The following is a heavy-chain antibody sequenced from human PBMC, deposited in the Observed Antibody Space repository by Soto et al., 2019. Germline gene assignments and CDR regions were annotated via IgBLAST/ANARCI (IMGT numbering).Heavy chain of an antibody. CDR2: IIPIFGTP. CDR3: AREYRSSSGRFDN. CDR1: GGSFSSYA. J-gene: IGHJ4*02. V-gene: IGHV1-69*01. Sequence: QVQLVQSRAEVKKPGSSVKVSCKASGGSFSSYAISWVRQAPGQGLEWMGGIIPIFGTPSYAQKFQGRVTITADESTSTAYMELSSLRSEDTAVYYCAREYRSSSGRFDNWGQGTLVTVSS. D-gene: IGHD6-6*01.